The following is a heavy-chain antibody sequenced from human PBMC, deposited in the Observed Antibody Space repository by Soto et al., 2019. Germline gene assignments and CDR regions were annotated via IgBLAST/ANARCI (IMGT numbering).Heavy chain of an antibody. CDR2: IIPFFGTA. D-gene: IGHD3-22*01. J-gene: IGHJ4*02. CDR1: GGTFSSYA. V-gene: IGHV1-69*01. CDR3: ARPMTGDYYDTSDYYLPFDY. Sequence: QVQLVQSGAEVKKPGSSVKVSCKASGGTFSSYAISWVRQAPGQGLEWMGGIIPFFGTANYAQKFQGRVTITADGSTSTAYMELSSLRSEDTALYYCARPMTGDYYDTSDYYLPFDYWGQGTLVTVSS.